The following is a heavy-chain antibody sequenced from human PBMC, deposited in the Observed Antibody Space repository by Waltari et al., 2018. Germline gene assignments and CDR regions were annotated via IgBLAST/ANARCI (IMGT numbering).Heavy chain of an antibody. CDR3: AKDPLDCSGGSCYPDAFDI. V-gene: IGHV3-23*01. Sequence: SCAASGFTFSSYAMNWVRQAPGKGLEWVSAISGSGGSTYYADSVKGRFTISRDNSKNTLYLQMNSLRAEDTAVYYCAKDPLDCSGGSCYPDAFDIWGQGTMVTVSS. D-gene: IGHD2-15*01. CDR1: GFTFSSYA. CDR2: ISGSGGST. J-gene: IGHJ3*02.